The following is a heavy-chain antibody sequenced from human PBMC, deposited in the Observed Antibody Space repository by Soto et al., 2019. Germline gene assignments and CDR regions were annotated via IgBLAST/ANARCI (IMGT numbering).Heavy chain of an antibody. D-gene: IGHD1-1*01. Sequence: EVQVVESGGGLIQPGGSLRLSCAASGFTVSRNYMTWVRQTPGKGLEWVSVIYDGGRTDYAASVKGRFTISRDRSKNTVSLPMNTLRVEDTAVYYCARGYDWFDTWGLGTLVTVSS. J-gene: IGHJ5*02. CDR1: GFTVSRNY. V-gene: IGHV3-53*01. CDR3: ARGYDWFDT. CDR2: IYDGGRT.